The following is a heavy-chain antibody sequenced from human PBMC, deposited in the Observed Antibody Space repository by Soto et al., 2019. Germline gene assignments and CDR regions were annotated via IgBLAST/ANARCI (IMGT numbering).Heavy chain of an antibody. V-gene: IGHV3-23*01. D-gene: IGHD1-26*01. CDR3: AKAHPDSGTYFRASDV. J-gene: IGHJ3*01. Sequence: EVQLLESGGGLVQPGGSLTLSCAASGFTVKNYAMSWVRQPPGMGLEWVSVISTDAVTTYYADSVKGRFTISRDNTKNTLYLQVSSLRAEDTAIYYCAKAHPDSGTYFRASDVWGQGTTVTVSS. CDR2: ISTDAVTT. CDR1: GFTVKNYA.